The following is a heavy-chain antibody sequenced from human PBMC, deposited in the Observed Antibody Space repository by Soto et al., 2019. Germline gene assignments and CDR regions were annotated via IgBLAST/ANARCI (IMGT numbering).Heavy chain of an antibody. D-gene: IGHD4-17*01. CDR1: GFTFSSYA. CDR3: AKDGRGTTGKINWFGP. Sequence: LRLSCAAAGFTFSSYAITWVRQAASRVREWVSVISGSGGSTYYADSLKGRFTISSDNSKNTLYLQMNSLRAEDTAVYYCAKDGRGTTGKINWFGPWGQGNLVTVSS. J-gene: IGHJ5*02. V-gene: IGHV3-23*01. CDR2: ISGSGGST.